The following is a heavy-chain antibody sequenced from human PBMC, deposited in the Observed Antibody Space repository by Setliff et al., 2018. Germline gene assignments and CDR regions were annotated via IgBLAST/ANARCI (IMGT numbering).Heavy chain of an antibody. V-gene: IGHV7-4-1*04. CDR1: GYTFTSYA. CDR3: ARVWGSGWYGFPFDY. D-gene: IGHD6-19*01. Sequence: ASVKVSCKASGYTFTSYAMNWVRQAPGQGLEWMGWINTNTGNPTYAQGFTGRFVFSLDTSVSMAYLQTSSLKAEDTAVYYCARVWGSGWYGFPFDYWGQGTLVTVSS. J-gene: IGHJ4*02. CDR2: INTNTGNP.